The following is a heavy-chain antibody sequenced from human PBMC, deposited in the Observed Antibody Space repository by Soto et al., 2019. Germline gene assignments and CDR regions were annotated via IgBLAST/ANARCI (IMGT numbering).Heavy chain of an antibody. Sequence: SETLSLTCTVSGGSMSRYYWSLIRQPPGKGLEWIGYIYYSGHTNPNPSLKSRVTISVDTSKNQFSLKLSSVTAADTAVYYCARGIATTEMDVWGQGTTVTVSS. V-gene: IGHV4-59*01. CDR3: ARGIATTEMDV. D-gene: IGHD6-13*01. CDR1: GGSMSRYY. CDR2: IYYSGHT. J-gene: IGHJ6*02.